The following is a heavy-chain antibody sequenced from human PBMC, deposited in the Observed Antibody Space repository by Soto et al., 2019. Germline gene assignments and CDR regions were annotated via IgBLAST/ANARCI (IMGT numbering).Heavy chain of an antibody. CDR2: IYYSGST. CDR1: GGSISSGGYY. CDR3: ARARLLWFGELLSSLGLNWFDP. V-gene: IGHV4-31*03. Sequence: SETLSLTCTVSGGSISSGGYYWSWIRQHPEKGLEWIGYIYYSGSTYYNPSLKSRVTISVDTSKNQFSLKLSSVTAADTAVYYCARARLLWFGELLSSLGLNWFDPWGQGTLVTVS. J-gene: IGHJ5*02. D-gene: IGHD3-10*01.